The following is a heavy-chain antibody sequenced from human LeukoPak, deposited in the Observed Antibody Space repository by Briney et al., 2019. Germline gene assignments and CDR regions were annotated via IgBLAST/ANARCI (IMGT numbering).Heavy chain of an antibody. CDR3: ARYYSPNFCGGDCYTFDY. CDR2: IYYSGST. CDR1: GGSISSSSYY. D-gene: IGHD2-21*02. Sequence: PSETLSLTCTVSGGSISSSSYYWGWIRQPPGKGLEWIGSIYYSGSTYYNPSLKSRVIMSLDTSKNQFSLKLTSVTAADTAVYFCARYYSPNFCGGDCYTFDYWGQGTLVTVSP. V-gene: IGHV4-39*07. J-gene: IGHJ4*02.